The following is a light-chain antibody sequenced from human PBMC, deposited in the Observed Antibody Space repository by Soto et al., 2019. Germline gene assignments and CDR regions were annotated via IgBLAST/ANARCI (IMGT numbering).Light chain of an antibody. CDR2: GDN. CDR3: QSYDNSLSGFGI. V-gene: IGLV1-40*01. CDR1: SANIGAGYD. Sequence: QSVLTQPPSVSGAPGLRVTISCTGNSANIGAGYDVHWYQQLPGTAPKLLIYGDNNRPSGVPDRFSGSKSGTSASLAITGLQAEDEADYYCQSYDNSLSGFGIFGGGTKVTVL. J-gene: IGLJ2*01.